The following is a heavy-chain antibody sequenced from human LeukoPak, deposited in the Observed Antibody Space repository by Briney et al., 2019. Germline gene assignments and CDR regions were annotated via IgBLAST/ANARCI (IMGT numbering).Heavy chain of an antibody. V-gene: IGHV4-34*01. J-gene: IGHJ4*02. CDR2: INHSGST. CDR3: ARGGPLYTMVRKVGPALDY. D-gene: IGHD3-10*01. Sequence: SETLSLTCAVYGGSFSGYYWGWIRQPPGKGLEWIGEINHSGSTNYNPSLKSRVTISVDTSKNQFSLKLSSVTAADTAVYYCARGGPLYTMVRKVGPALDYWGQGTLVTVSS. CDR1: GGSFSGYY.